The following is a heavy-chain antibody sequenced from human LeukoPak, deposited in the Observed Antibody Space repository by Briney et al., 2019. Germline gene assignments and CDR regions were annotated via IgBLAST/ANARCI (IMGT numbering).Heavy chain of an antibody. J-gene: IGHJ6*03. V-gene: IGHV4-39*01. CDR3: ARLDNSYSSGWGLYYYYYMDV. CDR1: GGSISSSSYY. CDR2: IYYSGST. Sequence: SETLSLTCTVSGGSISSSSYYWGWIRQPPGKGLEWIGSIYYSGSTYYNPSLKSRVAISVDTSKNQFSLKLSSVTAADTAVYYCARLDNSYSSGWGLYYYYYMDVWGKGTTVTISS. D-gene: IGHD6-19*01.